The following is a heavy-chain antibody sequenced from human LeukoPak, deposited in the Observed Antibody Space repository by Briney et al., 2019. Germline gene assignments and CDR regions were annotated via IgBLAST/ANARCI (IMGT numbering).Heavy chain of an antibody. D-gene: IGHD5-12*01. J-gene: IGHJ4*02. Sequence: ASAKVSCKTSAYSFTPYAMHWVRQAPGQRLEWMGWINAGNGHTKYSQEFQGRLTITRDTSANIVYMDLSSLRSEDMAVYYCARGRWVATNQAYYFDDWGQGTLVTVSS. CDR3: ARGRWVATNQAYYFDD. V-gene: IGHV1-3*03. CDR1: AYSFTPYA. CDR2: INAGNGHT.